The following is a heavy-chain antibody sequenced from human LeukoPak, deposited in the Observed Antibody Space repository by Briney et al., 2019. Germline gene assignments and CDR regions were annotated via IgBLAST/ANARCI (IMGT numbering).Heavy chain of an antibody. J-gene: IGHJ4*02. D-gene: IGHD6-6*01. CDR3: ARSSTSSWYFDS. CDR1: GGSISSYY. CDR2: IYYSGST. Sequence: SETLSLTCSVSGGSISSYYWSWIRQPPGKGLEWIGYIYYSGSTNYNPSLKSRVTISVDTSKNQCSLRLSSVTAADTAVYYCARSSTSSWYFDSWGQGTLVTVSS. V-gene: IGHV4-59*01.